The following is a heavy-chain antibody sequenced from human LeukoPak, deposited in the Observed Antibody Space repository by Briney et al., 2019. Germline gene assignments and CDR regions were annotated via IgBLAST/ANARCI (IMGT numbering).Heavy chain of an antibody. V-gene: IGHV4-59*01. CDR1: GGSISGYY. Sequence: PSETLFLTCTVSGGSISGYYWSWIRQPPGKALEWIGYIYYSGSTNYNPSLKSRVTISVDTSKNQFSLKLSSVTAADTAVYYCARYDSSGYYYDYWGQGTLVTVSS. D-gene: IGHD3-22*01. CDR3: ARYDSSGYYYDY. J-gene: IGHJ4*02. CDR2: IYYSGST.